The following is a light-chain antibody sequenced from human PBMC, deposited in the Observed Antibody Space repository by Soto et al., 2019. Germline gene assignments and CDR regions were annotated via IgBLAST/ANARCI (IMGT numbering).Light chain of an antibody. J-gene: IGKJ5*01. Sequence: DIQMTQSPSSLSASVGDRVTITCRASQDISVYLAWYQQKPGKVPKLLIYSASTLQSGVPSRFSGSGSGTDFTLTISSLQHEDVATYYCKKFNTAPLTFGQGTRLEIK. CDR1: QDISVY. CDR3: KKFNTAPLT. CDR2: SAS. V-gene: IGKV1-27*01.